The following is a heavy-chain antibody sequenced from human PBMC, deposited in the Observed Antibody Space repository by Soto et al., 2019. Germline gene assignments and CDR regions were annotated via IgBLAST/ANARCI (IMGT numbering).Heavy chain of an antibody. CDR2: INPNSGGT. D-gene: IGHD4-17*01. J-gene: IGHJ4*02. CDR3: ARDRVDYGDLDYYFDY. V-gene: IGHV1-2*04. Sequence: ASVKVSCKASGYTFTGYYMHWVRQAPGQGLEWMGWINPNSGGTNYAQKFQGWVTMTRDTSISTAYMELSRLRSDDTAVYYCARDRVDYGDLDYYFDYWGQGTLVTVSS. CDR1: GYTFTGYY.